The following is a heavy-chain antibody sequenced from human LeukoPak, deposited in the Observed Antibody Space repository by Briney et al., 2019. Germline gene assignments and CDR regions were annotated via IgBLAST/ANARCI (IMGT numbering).Heavy chain of an antibody. D-gene: IGHD2-2*01. V-gene: IGHV3-30*02. CDR3: AKDYRPYCSSTSCTSMDV. Sequence: PGGSLRLSCAASGFTFSSYGMHWVRQAPGEGLEWVAFIRYDGSNKYYADSVKGRFTISRDNSKNTLYLQMNSLRAEDTAVYYCAKDYRPYCSSTSCTSMDVWGKGTTVTVSS. CDR1: GFTFSSYG. J-gene: IGHJ6*04. CDR2: IRYDGSNK.